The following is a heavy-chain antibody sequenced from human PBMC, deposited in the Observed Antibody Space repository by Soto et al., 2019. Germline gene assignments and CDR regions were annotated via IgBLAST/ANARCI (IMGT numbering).Heavy chain of an antibody. J-gene: IGHJ3*02. D-gene: IGHD2-15*01. CDR3: ARQDTDDAFDI. CDR2: IGTAGDT. V-gene: IGHV3-13*01. Sequence: LSLTCAASGFTFSSYDMHWVRQATGKGLEWVSAIGTAGDTYYPGSVKGRFTISRENAKNSLYLQMNSLRAGDTAVYYCARQDTDDAFDIWGQGTMVTVSS. CDR1: GFTFSSYD.